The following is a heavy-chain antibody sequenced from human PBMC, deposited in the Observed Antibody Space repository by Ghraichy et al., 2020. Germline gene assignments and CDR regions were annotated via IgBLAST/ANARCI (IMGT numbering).Heavy chain of an antibody. CDR1: GGSFSGYY. D-gene: IGHD1-26*01. CDR3: ARGGGPYGWYFDL. J-gene: IGHJ2*01. V-gene: IGHV4-34*01. CDR2: INHSGST. Sequence: SETLSLTCAVYGGSFSGYYWSWIRQPPGKGLEWIGEINHSGSTNYNPSLKSRVTISVDTSKNQFSLKLSSVTAADTAVYFCARGGGPYGWYFDLWGRDTLVTVSS.